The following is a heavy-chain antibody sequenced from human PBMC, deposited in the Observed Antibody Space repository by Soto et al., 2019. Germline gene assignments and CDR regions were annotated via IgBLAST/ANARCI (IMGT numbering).Heavy chain of an antibody. CDR1: GLTFDDYA. J-gene: IGHJ1*01. Sequence: EVRLVESGGGLVQPGRSLRLSCAASGLTFDDYAMHWVRQVPGRGREWVSGINWNSGSIGYGDSVKGRFAISRDNAKNSLHLQMNSLSAEDTAFYYCVKDESINWYSGHFRHWGQGTLVTVSS. CDR2: INWNSGSI. V-gene: IGHV3-9*01. CDR3: VKDESINWYSGHFRH. D-gene: IGHD6-13*01.